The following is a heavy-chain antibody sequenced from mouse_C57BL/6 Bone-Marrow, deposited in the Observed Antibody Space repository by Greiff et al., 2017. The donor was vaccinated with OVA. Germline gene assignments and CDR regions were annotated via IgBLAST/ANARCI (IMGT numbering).Heavy chain of an antibody. D-gene: IGHD1-1*01. J-gene: IGHJ3*01. CDR1: GYTFTSYW. CDR3: ARGAYYYGSRGAY. Sequence: QVQLQQPGAELVRPGSSVKLSCKASGYTFTSYWMHWVKQRPIQGLEWIGNIDPSDSETHYNQKFKDKATLTVDTSSSTAYMQLSSLTSEDSAVYYCARGAYYYGSRGAYWGQGTLVTVSA. V-gene: IGHV1-52*01. CDR2: IDPSDSET.